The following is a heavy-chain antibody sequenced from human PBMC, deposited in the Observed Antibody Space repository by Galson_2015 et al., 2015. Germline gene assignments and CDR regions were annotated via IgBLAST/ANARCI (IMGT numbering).Heavy chain of an antibody. CDR3: VRDSPYCSGTSCYGGYFQY. J-gene: IGHJ1*01. Sequence: SVKVSCKASGDSFGTYAVSWVRQAPGHGLEWVGGIIPRLGTSNYAQKFRGRLGAPNYAQKFRGRVTIAADESTSTAYMELSSLRAEDTAVYFCVRDSPYCSGTSCYGGYFQYWGQGTLVTVSS. CDR1: GDSFGTYA. D-gene: IGHD2-15*01. V-gene: IGHV1-69*13. CDR2: IIPRLGTS.